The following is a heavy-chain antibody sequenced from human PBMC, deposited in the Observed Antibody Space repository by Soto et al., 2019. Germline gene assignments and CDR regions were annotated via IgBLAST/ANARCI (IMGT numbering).Heavy chain of an antibody. CDR3: ARGLGP. J-gene: IGHJ5*02. V-gene: IGHV4-30-2*01. CDR1: GGSISSGGYF. D-gene: IGHD3-10*01. CDR2: IYHSGST. Sequence: PSETLSLTCVVSGGSISSGGYFWGWIRQPPGKGLEWIGYIYHSGSTYYNPSLKSRVTISVDRSKNQFSLKLSSVTAADTAVYYCARGLGPWGQGTLVTVSS.